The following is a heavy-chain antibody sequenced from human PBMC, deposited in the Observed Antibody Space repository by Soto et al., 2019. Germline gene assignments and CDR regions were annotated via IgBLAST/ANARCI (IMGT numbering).Heavy chain of an antibody. CDR1: GFTFSSYW. D-gene: IGHD2-15*01. V-gene: IGHV3-7*01. J-gene: IGHJ6*02. CDR3: ARVKGSGTPFYYYYGRDV. CDR2: IKQDGSEK. Sequence: GGSLRLSCAASGFTFSSYWMSWVRQAPGKGLEWVANIKQDGSEKYYVDSVKGRFTISRDNAKNSLYLQMNSLRAEDTAVYYCARVKGSGTPFYYYYGRDVWGQGTTVTVSS.